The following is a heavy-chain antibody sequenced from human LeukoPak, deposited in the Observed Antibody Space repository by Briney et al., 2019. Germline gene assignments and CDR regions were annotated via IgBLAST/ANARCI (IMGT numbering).Heavy chain of an antibody. D-gene: IGHD4-17*01. CDR2: ISSSSSYI. J-gene: IGHJ6*03. CDR3: ARAEAGDYDYYYYYYMDV. CDR1: GFTFSSYS. V-gene: IGHV3-21*01. Sequence: PGGSLRLSCAASGFTFSSYSMNWVRQAPGKGLEWVSSISSSSSYIYYADSVKGRFTISRDNAKNSLYLQMNSLRAEDTAVYYCARAEAGDYDYYYYYYMDVWGKGTTVTISS.